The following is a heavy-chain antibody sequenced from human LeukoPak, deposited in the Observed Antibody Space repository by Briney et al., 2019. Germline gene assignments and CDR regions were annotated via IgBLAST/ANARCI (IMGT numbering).Heavy chain of an antibody. CDR2: IYYSGST. CDR3: ARGYDFWSGYSHTSLDY. D-gene: IGHD3-3*01. J-gene: IGHJ4*02. CDR1: GGSISSGDYY. Sequence: SQTLSLTCTVSGGSISSGDYYWSWIRQPPGKGLEWIGYIYYSGSTNYNPSLESRVTISVDTSKNQFSLKLSSVTAADTAVYYCARGYDFWSGYSHTSLDYWGQGTLVTVSS. V-gene: IGHV4-30-4*01.